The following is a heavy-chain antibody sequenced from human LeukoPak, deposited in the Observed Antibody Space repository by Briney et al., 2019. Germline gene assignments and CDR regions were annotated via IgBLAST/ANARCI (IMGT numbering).Heavy chain of an antibody. CDR2: IYYTGSGST. CDR3: ARHRGSSSLFDY. J-gene: IGHJ4*02. Sequence: SETLSLTCTVSGGSISPYYWSWIRQPPGKGLEWIGYIYYTGSGSTNHNPSLKSRVTISVDTSKNQFSLKLSSVTAADTAVYYCARHRGSSSLFDYWGQGPLVTVSS. D-gene: IGHD6-6*01. CDR1: GGSISPYY. V-gene: IGHV4-59*08.